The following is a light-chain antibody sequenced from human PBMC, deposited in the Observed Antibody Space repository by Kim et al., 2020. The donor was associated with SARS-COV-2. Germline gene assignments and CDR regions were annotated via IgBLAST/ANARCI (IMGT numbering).Light chain of an antibody. J-gene: IGKJ4*01. CDR1: RRVDSD. Sequence: EIVMTQSPAILSMSPGEKVTLSCRASRRVDSDLAWYQQRPGQPPRLLIYGASTKATGIPARFSGSGSGTEFTLTISSLQSEDFALYYCQQYNFWPPLTFGGGTKVDIK. CDR2: GAS. V-gene: IGKV3-15*01. CDR3: QQYNFWPPLT.